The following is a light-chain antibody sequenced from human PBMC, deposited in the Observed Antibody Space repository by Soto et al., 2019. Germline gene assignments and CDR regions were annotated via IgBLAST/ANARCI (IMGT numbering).Light chain of an antibody. CDR1: SSDFGSYNR. CDR2: EVS. CDR3: SLYTSDSTYV. V-gene: IGLV2-18*01. Sequence: QSALTQPPSVSGSPGQSVTISCTGTSSDFGSYNRVSWYQRPPGTGPKLMLYEVSNRPSGVPDRFSGSKSGNRASLTISGLQAEDEAEYYSSLYTSDSTYVFGTWTNVTVL. J-gene: IGLJ1*01.